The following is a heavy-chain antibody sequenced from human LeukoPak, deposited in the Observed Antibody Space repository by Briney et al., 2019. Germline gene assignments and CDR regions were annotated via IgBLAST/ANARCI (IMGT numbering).Heavy chain of an antibody. Sequence: SETLSLTCTVSGGSISSTGYYWGWIRQPPGQGLEWIGNIYFSGSTYYNPSLKSRVTMSVDTSKNQFSLKLSSVTAADTAVYYCARRYSSAWLIDHWGQETLVTVSS. CDR2: IYFSGST. D-gene: IGHD6-19*01. V-gene: IGHV4-39*01. J-gene: IGHJ4*02. CDR3: ARRYSSAWLIDH. CDR1: GGSISSTGYY.